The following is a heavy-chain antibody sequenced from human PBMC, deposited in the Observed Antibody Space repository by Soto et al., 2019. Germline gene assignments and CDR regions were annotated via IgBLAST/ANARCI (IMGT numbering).Heavy chain of an antibody. J-gene: IGHJ5*02. CDR3: GQKDKRGLFNWFDP. D-gene: IGHD3-10*01. CDR2: IFPSDSDT. V-gene: IGHV5-51*01. CDR1: GYRFTSYW. Sequence: GESLKISCRTSGYRFTSYWIAWVRQMPGKGLEWMGIIFPSDSDTRYSPSFQGQVTISADRSTSTVFLQWASLKASDTAVYFCGQKDKRGLFNWFDPWGQGNLGTVSS.